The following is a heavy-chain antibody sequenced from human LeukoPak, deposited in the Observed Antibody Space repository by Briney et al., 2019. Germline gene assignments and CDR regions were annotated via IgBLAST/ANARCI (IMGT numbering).Heavy chain of an antibody. CDR3: STVDRSHFYMDV. Sequence: SVKVSCKASGDTSNNYVITWVRQAPGQGLEWMGGVMPLFNTPNYAQKFQGRVSITTDESTHTSYLELGSLRSEDTAVYYCSTVDRSHFYMDVWGTGTTVTVSS. J-gene: IGHJ6*03. V-gene: IGHV1-69*05. CDR1: GDTSNNYV. CDR2: VMPLFNTP.